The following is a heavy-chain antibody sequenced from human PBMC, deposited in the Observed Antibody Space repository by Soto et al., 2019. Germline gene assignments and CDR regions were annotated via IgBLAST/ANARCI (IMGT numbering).Heavy chain of an antibody. D-gene: IGHD2-2*01. CDR3: ARDLGHTGYCSSTSCYLPDY. Sequence: GESLKISCAASGFTFSRYGMHWVRQAPGKGLEWVTLISYDGSNKYYADSVKGRFTISRDNSKNTLYLQMNSLRAEDTAVYYCARDLGHTGYCSSTSCYLPDYWGLGTLVTVSS. J-gene: IGHJ4*02. V-gene: IGHV3-30*03. CDR1: GFTFSRYG. CDR2: ISYDGSNK.